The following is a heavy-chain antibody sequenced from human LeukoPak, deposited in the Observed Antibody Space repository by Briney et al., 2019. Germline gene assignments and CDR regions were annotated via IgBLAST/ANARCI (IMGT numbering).Heavy chain of an antibody. Sequence: PGGSLRLSCVVSGFTFSSYCMSWVREAPGQGLEWVANMKQDGSEKYYVDSVKGPFTISRDNAKNSLYLQMNSLRAEDTAVYYCAKGSYYDSSGSFYFDSWGQGTLVTVSS. CDR1: GFTFSSYC. CDR2: MKQDGSEK. V-gene: IGHV3-7*03. D-gene: IGHD3-22*01. CDR3: AKGSYYDSSGSFYFDS. J-gene: IGHJ4*02.